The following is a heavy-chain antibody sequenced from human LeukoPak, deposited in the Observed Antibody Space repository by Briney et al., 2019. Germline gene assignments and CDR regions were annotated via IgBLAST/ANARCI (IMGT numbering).Heavy chain of an antibody. Sequence: PGGSLGLSCATSGFTVTSSYMSWVRQAPGKGLEWVSVFSSGGNTYYADSVKGRFTISGDNSKNTLYLQMNSLRAEDTAVYYCARGAYSSRIDYWGQGTLVTVSS. CDR3: ARGAYSSRIDY. V-gene: IGHV3-53*01. D-gene: IGHD6-13*01. CDR2: FSSGGNT. CDR1: GFTVTSSY. J-gene: IGHJ4*02.